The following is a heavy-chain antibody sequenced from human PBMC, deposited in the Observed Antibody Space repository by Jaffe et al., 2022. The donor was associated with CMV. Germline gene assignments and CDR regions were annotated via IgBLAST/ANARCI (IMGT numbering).Heavy chain of an antibody. CDR1: GFTFSSYW. V-gene: IGHV3-7*01. CDR2: IKQDGSEK. Sequence: EVQLVESGGGLVQPGGSLRLSCAASGFTFSSYWMSWVRQAPGKGLEWVANIKQDGSEKYYVDSVKGRFTISRDNAKNSLYLQMNSLRAEDTAVYYCARGSRQLVRDFDYWGQGTLVTVSS. J-gene: IGHJ4*02. D-gene: IGHD6-13*01. CDR3: ARGSRQLVRDFDY.